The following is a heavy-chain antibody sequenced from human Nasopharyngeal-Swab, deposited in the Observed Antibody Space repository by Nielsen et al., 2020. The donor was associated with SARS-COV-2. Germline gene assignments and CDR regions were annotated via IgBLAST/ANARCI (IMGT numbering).Heavy chain of an antibody. V-gene: IGHV3-48*03. CDR2: ITSSGSTV. Sequence: GSLRLSCAASGFTFSNFAMNWVRQAPGKGLEWLSYITSSGSTVYYAASVKGRFTVSRDNAKNSVYLQMNSVRAEDTAVYYCARETPAMFAYWGQGTLVTVSS. CDR3: ARETPAMFAY. CDR1: GFTFSNFA. J-gene: IGHJ4*02.